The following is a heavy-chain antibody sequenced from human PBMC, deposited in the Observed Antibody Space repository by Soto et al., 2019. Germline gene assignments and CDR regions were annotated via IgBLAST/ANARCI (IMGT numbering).Heavy chain of an antibody. CDR3: ARDPKTSGGQHWAFNYFDS. J-gene: IGHJ4*02. CDR2: ISYDGTNK. Sequence: ESGGGVVQPGRSMRLSCAASGFSFNDYAMHWVRQAPGKGLEWVAVISYDGTNKFYADSVKGRFTISRDNSKSTLHLQVDSLRPEDAAVYYCARDPKTSGGQHWAFNYFDSWGQGTLVTVSS. D-gene: IGHD7-27*01. CDR1: GFSFNDYA. V-gene: IGHV3-30-3*01.